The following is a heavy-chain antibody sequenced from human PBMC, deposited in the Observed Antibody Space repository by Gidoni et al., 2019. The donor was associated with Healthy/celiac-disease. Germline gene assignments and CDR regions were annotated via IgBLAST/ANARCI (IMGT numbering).Heavy chain of an antibody. J-gene: IGHJ4*02. CDR3: ARLPYYYDSSSYYY. Sequence: QVQLQESGPGLVKPSETLSLTCAVSGYSISSGYYWGWIRQPPGKGLEWIGSIYHSGSTYYNPSLKSRVTISVDTSKNQFSLKLSSVTAADTAVYYCARLPYYYDSSSYYYWGQGTLVTVSS. CDR2: IYHSGST. V-gene: IGHV4-38-2*01. CDR1: GYSISSGYY. D-gene: IGHD3-22*01.